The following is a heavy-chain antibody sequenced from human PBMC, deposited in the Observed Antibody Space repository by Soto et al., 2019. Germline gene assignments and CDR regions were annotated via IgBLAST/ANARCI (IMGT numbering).Heavy chain of an antibody. CDR1: GFTFSSYG. CDR2: ISYDGSNK. Sequence: PGGSLRLSCAASGFTFSSYGMHWVRQAPGKGLEWVAVISYDGSNKYYADSVKGRFTISRDNSKNTLYLQMNSLRAEDTAVYYCAKDREHYGSGSYENYFDYWGQGTLVTVSS. J-gene: IGHJ4*02. V-gene: IGHV3-30*18. D-gene: IGHD3-10*01. CDR3: AKDREHYGSGSYENYFDY.